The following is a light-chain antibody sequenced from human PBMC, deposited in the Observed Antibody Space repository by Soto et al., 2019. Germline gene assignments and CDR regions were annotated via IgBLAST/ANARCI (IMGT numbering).Light chain of an antibody. Sequence: EIVLTQSPGTLSLSPGERATLSCRASQSFSGNYLAWYQQKPGQAPRLLIYGVSSMATGITDRFSGSGSVTDFTLSISRLESEDFAVYYCQQYGTSPPMYTFGQGTKLEIK. CDR3: QQYGTSPPMYT. J-gene: IGKJ2*01. CDR1: QSFSGNY. V-gene: IGKV3-20*01. CDR2: GVS.